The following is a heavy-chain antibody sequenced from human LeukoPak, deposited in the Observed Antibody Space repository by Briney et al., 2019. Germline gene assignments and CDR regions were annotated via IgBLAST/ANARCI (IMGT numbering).Heavy chain of an antibody. D-gene: IGHD6-19*01. CDR3: ARRFGYSSGWYLY. CDR2: VSASGSTI. V-gene: IGHV3-48*03. J-gene: IGHJ4*02. CDR1: GFTFSSLE. Sequence: GGSLRLSCAASGFTFSSLEMNWVRQAPGKGLEWVSSVSASGSTIYCADSVKGRFTISRDNAKNSLYLQMNSLRVEDTAIYYCARRFGYSSGWYLYWGQGTLVTVSS.